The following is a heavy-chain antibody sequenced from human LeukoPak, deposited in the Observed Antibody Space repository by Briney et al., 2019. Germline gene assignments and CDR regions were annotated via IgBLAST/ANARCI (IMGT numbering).Heavy chain of an antibody. CDR2: ISAYSGNT. D-gene: IGHD3-10*01. Sequence: ASVKVSCKASTYTFTSYGISWVRQAPGQGLERMGWISAYSGNTNYAQKLQDRVTTTTDTSTNTAYMELRSLTSDDTAVYYCARDLNMYYYGSGIDYWGQGTLVTVSS. CDR1: TYTFTSYG. J-gene: IGHJ4*02. CDR3: ARDLNMYYYGSGIDY. V-gene: IGHV1-18*01.